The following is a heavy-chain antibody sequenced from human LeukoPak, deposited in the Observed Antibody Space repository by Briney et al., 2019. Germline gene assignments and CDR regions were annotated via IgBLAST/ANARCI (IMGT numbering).Heavy chain of an antibody. CDR2: IYYSGST. CDR1: GASISSSSYY. Sequence: SETLSLTCTVSGASISSSSYYWGWIRQPPGKGLEWIGSIYYSGSTYYNPSLKSRVTISVDTSKNQFSLKLSSVTAADTAVYYCARHNPVIVATITGAGIDYWGQGTLVTVSS. V-gene: IGHV4-39*01. J-gene: IGHJ4*02. CDR3: ARHNPVIVATITGAGIDY. D-gene: IGHD5-12*01.